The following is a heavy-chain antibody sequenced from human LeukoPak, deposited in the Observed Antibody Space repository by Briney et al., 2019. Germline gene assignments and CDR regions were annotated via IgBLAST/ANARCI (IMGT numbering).Heavy chain of an antibody. CDR1: RFTFSTYA. J-gene: IGHJ3*02. CDR2: ISDSGSSR. Sequence: PGGSLRLSCAASRFTFSTYAMSWVRQAPGKGLEWVSSISDSGSSRYYADSVKGRFTISRDNSKNTLYLQLNSLRAEDTAVYYCAKAARVDTAMLGAFDIWGQGTMVTVSS. CDR3: AKAARVDTAMLGAFDI. V-gene: IGHV3-23*01. D-gene: IGHD5-18*01.